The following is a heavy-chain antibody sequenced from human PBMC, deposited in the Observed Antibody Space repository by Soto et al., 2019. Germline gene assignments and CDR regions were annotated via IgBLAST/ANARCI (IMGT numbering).Heavy chain of an antibody. CDR2: INHSGRT. CDR1: GGSFSGDH. CDR3: ARRYCSSTSCLAGFDP. Sequence: SETLSLTCAVYGGSFSGDHWSWIRQPPGKGLEWIGEINHSGRTNYNPSLKSRVTISVDMSKKQISLKLNSVTAADTAVYYCARRYCSSTSCLAGFDPWGRGTLVTVSS. J-gene: IGHJ5*02. D-gene: IGHD2-2*01. V-gene: IGHV4-34*01.